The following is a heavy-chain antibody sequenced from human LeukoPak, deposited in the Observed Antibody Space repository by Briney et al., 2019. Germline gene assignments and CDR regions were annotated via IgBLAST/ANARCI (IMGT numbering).Heavy chain of an antibody. CDR1: DFTVSSNF. J-gene: IGHJ4*02. Sequence: GGSLRLSCAASDFTVSSNFMTWVRQAPGKGLEWVANIKQDGSKKSYVDSVKGRFTISRDNAKNSLYLQMNSLRAEDTAIYYCTRVGYIDEGIDYWGQGTLVTVSS. CDR2: IKQDGSKK. D-gene: IGHD5-24*01. V-gene: IGHV3-7*04. CDR3: TRVGYIDEGIDY.